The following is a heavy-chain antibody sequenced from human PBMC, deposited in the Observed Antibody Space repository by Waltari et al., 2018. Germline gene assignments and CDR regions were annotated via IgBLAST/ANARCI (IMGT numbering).Heavy chain of an antibody. CDR3: ARERRITIFGGPPPGWFDP. D-gene: IGHD3-3*01. Sequence: QVQLQESGPGLVKPSQTLSLTCTVSGGSISSGGYYWTWFRQHPGRGLEWIGYIYYSGSTYYNPSLKSRVTISVDTSKNQFSLKLSSVTAADTAVYYCARERRITIFGGPPPGWFDPWGQGTLVTVSS. V-gene: IGHV4-31*03. CDR1: GGSISSGGYY. J-gene: IGHJ5*02. CDR2: IYYSGST.